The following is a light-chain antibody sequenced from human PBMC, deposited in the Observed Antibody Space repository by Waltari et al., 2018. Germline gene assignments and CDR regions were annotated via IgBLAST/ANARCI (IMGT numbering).Light chain of an antibody. CDR2: DAS. V-gene: IGKV3-11*01. CDR3: QQRRDWPIT. Sequence: DIVLTQSPASLSLSPGERATLSCRASQSVSSYLAWYQQKPGQAPRLLIYDASNRATGIPARFSGSGSGTDFTLTISSLEPEDFAVYYCQQRRDWPITFGQGTRLDIK. J-gene: IGKJ5*01. CDR1: QSVSSY.